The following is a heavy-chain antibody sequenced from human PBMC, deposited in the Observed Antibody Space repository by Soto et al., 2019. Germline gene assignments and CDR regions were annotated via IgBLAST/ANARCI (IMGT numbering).Heavy chain of an antibody. J-gene: IGHJ4*02. CDR1: GGSFSGYY. D-gene: IGHD6-6*01. V-gene: IGHV4-34*01. CDR3: ARAGGQLTPLVSRAAPEFFDY. CDR2: INHSGST. Sequence: QVQLQQWGAELLKPSETLSLTCAVYGGSFSGYYWSWIRQPPGKGLEWIGEINHSGSTNYNPSLKRRGNTPVDTSKNRVSLKLSVVTAAAAAVYYCARAGGQLTPLVSRAAPEFFDYCGQGTLVIVCS.